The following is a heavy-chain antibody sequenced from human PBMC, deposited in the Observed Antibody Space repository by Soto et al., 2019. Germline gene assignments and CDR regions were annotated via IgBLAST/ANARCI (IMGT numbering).Heavy chain of an antibody. Sequence: EVQLVETGGDLIQPGGSLRLSCAASGFTVSSDSMTWVRQAPWKGLEWISIIYSDNNTDYADSVKGRFSISRDTSKNILYLQMNRRRAEDTAEYYCARHYSAMGVWGQGTTVTVSS. J-gene: IGHJ6*02. CDR1: GFTVSSDS. CDR3: ARHYSAMGV. CDR2: IYSDNNT. V-gene: IGHV3-53*02.